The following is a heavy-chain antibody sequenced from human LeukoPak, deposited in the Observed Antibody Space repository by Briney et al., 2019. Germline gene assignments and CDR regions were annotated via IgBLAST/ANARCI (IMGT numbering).Heavy chain of an antibody. CDR1: GFTFRSYS. V-gene: IGHV3-21*01. CDR2: LSISSSYI. D-gene: IGHD2-21*02. CDR3: ARSDYCGGDCYSSLSNY. J-gene: IGHJ4*02. Sequence: PGGSLRLSCAASGFTFRSYSMNWVRPAPGKGLEWVSSLSISSSYIYYADSVKGRFTISRDNAKNSLYLQMNSLRAEDTAVYFCARSDYCGGDCYSSLSNYWGQGTLVTVSS.